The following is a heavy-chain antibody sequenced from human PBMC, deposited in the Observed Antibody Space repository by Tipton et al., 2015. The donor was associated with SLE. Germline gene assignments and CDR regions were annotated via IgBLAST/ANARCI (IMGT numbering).Heavy chain of an antibody. V-gene: IGHV4-4*07. CDR3: ARGGNGGESHYYYYYGMDV. D-gene: IGHD2-21*01. CDR2: IQSSGNT. Sequence: GLVKPSETLSLTCTVSGDSIGTYYWNWIRQPAGKGLEWIGRIQSSGNTNYSPSLKSRVTISVDTPKNQFSLRLSSVTAADTAVYYCARGGNGGESHYYYYYGMDVWGQGTTVTVSS. J-gene: IGHJ6*02. CDR1: GDSIGTYY.